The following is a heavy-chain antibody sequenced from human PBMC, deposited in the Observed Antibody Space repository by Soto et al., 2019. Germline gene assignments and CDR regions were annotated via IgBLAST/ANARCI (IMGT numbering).Heavy chain of an antibody. V-gene: IGHV3-30-3*01. CDR3: ASALNYDFWSGYIPYVYYYYYGMDV. D-gene: IGHD3-3*01. CDR2: ISYDGSNK. Sequence: GGSLRLSCAASGFTFSSYAMHWVRQAPGKGLEWVAVISYDGSNKYYADSVKGRFTISRDNSKNTLYLQMNSLRAEDTAVYYCASALNYDFWSGYIPYVYYYYYGMDVWGQGTTVTVSS. J-gene: IGHJ6*02. CDR1: GFTFSSYA.